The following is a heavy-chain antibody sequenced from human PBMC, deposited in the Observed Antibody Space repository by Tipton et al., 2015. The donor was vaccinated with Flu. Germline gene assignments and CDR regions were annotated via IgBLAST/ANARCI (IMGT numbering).Heavy chain of an antibody. J-gene: IGHJ4*02. CDR2: MHASGVT. Sequence: TLSLTCTVSGGSISSYYWSWIRQPAGKGLEWIGRMHASGVTNYNPSLKGRVSMSVDTSMDQFSLKLTSVTAADTALYYCARDPYNASGSLYDGGDYFDFWGRGTLVSVSS. D-gene: IGHD3-10*01. CDR1: GGSISSYY. V-gene: IGHV4-4*07. CDR3: ARDPYNASGSLYDGGDYFDF.